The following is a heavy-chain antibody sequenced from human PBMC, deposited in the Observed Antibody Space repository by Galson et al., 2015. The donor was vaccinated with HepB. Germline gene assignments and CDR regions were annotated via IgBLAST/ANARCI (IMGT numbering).Heavy chain of an antibody. CDR1: GFTFSSYG. D-gene: IGHD3-10*01. Sequence: SLRLSCAASGFTFSSYGMHWVRQAPGKGLEWVAVIWYDGSNKYYADSVKGRFTISRDNSKNTLYLQMNSLRAEDTAVYYCARDITLMVRGPLGYWGQGTLVTVSS. CDR2: IWYDGSNK. V-gene: IGHV3-33*01. CDR3: ARDITLMVRGPLGY. J-gene: IGHJ4*02.